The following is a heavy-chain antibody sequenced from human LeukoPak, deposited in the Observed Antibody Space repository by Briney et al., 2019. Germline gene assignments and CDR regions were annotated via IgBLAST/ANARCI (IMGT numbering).Heavy chain of an antibody. D-gene: IGHD6-25*01. CDR3: AKVYGAATVYCFDR. V-gene: IGHV3-23*01. J-gene: IGHJ4*02. Sequence: GGSLRLSCAASGFSFSSYAMNWVRQAPGKGLEWVSAISGAGGSTYYADSVKGRFTISRDNSKNTLYLQMNSLRAEDTAVYYCAKVYGAATVYCFDRWGQGTLVTVSS. CDR1: GFSFSSYA. CDR2: ISGAGGST.